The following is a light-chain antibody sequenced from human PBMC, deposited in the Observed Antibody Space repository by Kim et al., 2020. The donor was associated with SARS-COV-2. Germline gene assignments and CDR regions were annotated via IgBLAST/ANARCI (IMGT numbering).Light chain of an antibody. J-gene: IGLJ3*02. CDR3: ATWDVSLNGWV. CDR1: SSNAGRHC. Sequence: GQRVTISCSGSSSNAGRHCVNWSQQLPGTAPKVFIYNDTPRPSGAPDRFSGSRSGTSASLAISGLQSEDEADYYCATWDVSLNGWVFGGGTQLTVL. CDR2: NDT. V-gene: IGLV1-44*01.